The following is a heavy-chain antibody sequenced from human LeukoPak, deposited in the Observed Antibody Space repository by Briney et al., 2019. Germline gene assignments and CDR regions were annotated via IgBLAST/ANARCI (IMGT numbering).Heavy chain of an antibody. Sequence: SETLSLTCTVSGGSISSYYWSWVRQPPGKGLEWIGYIYYSGSTNYNPSLKSRVTISVDTSKNQFSLKLSSVTAADTAVYYCARQTYGDLDYWGQGTLVTVSS. CDR3: ARQTYGDLDY. D-gene: IGHD4-17*01. J-gene: IGHJ4*02. V-gene: IGHV4-59*08. CDR2: IYYSGST. CDR1: GGSISSYY.